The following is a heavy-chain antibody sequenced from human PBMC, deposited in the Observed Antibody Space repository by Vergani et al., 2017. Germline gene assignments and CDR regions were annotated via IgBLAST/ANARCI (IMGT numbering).Heavy chain of an antibody. CDR2: IYYSGST. CDR3: ARMFNNNDRMKV. D-gene: IGHD1/OR15-1a*01. V-gene: IGHV4-31*03. J-gene: IGHJ6*04. CDR1: GGSISSGGYY. Sequence: QVQLQESGPGLVKPSQTLSLTCTVSGGSISSGGYYWSWIRQHPGKGLEWIGYIYYSGSTYYTPSPKSRVTRSVEMSKNQFSLKLSSVTAADTAVYYWARMFNNNDRMKVWGKGTTVTVYS.